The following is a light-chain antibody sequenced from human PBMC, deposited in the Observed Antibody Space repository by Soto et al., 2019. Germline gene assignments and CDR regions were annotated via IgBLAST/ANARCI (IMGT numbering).Light chain of an antibody. J-gene: IGKJ1*01. V-gene: IGKV3-20*01. CDR2: GAS. CDR3: QQYDTSWT. Sequence: EIELTQSPGTLALSPCERATLSCRASQSISSSFLAWYQQKPGQAPRLLIYGASNRATGIPDRFSGSGSGTDFTLTISRLEPEDFAVYYCQQYDTSWTFGQGTKV. CDR1: QSISSSF.